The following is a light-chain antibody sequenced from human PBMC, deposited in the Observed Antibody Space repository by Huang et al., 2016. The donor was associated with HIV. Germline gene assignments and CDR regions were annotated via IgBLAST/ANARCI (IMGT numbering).Light chain of an antibody. CDR3: QQYYSSPQT. J-gene: IGKJ1*01. CDR2: WAS. Sequence: DIIMTQSPDSLAVSLGERATLNCRSSQSVYSSSTSKDYMAWFQQKPGQPPRFLLFWASTREAGVPDRVTGSGSGTHFTLTIASLEAEDAAIYYCQQYYSSPQTFGQGTRVEVK. V-gene: IGKV4-1*01. CDR1: QSVYSSSTSKDY.